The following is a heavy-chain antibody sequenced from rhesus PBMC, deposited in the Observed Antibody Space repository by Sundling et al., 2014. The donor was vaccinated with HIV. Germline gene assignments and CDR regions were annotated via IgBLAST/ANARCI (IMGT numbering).Heavy chain of an antibody. J-gene: IGHJ3*01. CDR1: GGSIRDSYR. CDR2: MYGSSSNT. V-gene: IGHV4S10*01. Sequence: QVQLQESGPGVVKPSETLSLTCTVSGGSIRDSYRWSWIRQPPGKGLEWIGCMYGSSSNTKYNPSLKGRVTISEDTSKNQFSLKLKFVTAADTAMYYCTNTDFPRGAFDFWGQGLRVTVSS. CDR3: TNTDFPRGAFDF. D-gene: IGHD3-9*01.